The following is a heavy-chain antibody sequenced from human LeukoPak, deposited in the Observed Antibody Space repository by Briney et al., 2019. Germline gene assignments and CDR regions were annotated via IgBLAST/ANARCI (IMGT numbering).Heavy chain of an antibody. CDR1: GGTFSSYT. Sequence: ASVKVSXKASGGTFSSYTISWVRQAPGQGLEWMGRIIPILGIANYAQKFQGRVTITADKSTSTAYMELSSLRSEDTAVYYCASDIVVVPAAIARTNFQHWGQGTLVTVSS. CDR3: ASDIVVVPAAIARTNFQH. J-gene: IGHJ1*01. CDR2: IIPILGIA. D-gene: IGHD2-2*01. V-gene: IGHV1-69*02.